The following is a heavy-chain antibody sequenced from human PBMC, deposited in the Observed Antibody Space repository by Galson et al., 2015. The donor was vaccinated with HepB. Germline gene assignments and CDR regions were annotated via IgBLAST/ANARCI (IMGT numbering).Heavy chain of an antibody. Sequence: SLRLSCAASGFTFSSYGMHWVRQAPGKGLEWVAVIWYDGSNKYYADSVKGRFTISRDNSKNTLYLQMNSLRAEDTAVYYCARRDTAMLRYHYGLDVWGQGTTVTVSS. CDR3: ARRDTAMLRYHYGLDV. J-gene: IGHJ6*02. CDR1: GFTFSSYG. V-gene: IGHV3-33*01. CDR2: IWYDGSNK. D-gene: IGHD5-18*01.